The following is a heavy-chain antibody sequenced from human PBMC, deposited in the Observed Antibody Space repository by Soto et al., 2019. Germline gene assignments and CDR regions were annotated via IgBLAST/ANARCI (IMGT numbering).Heavy chain of an antibody. V-gene: IGHV4-59*01. CDR2: IYYSGST. Sequence: PSETLSLTCTVSGGSISSYYWTWIRQPPGKGLEWSGYIYYSGSTNYNPPLKSRVTISVDTSNTQFPLKLSSATAADTAVYYCARSSQSTVTTFAYWGQGTLVTVSS. D-gene: IGHD4-17*01. CDR1: GGSISSYY. J-gene: IGHJ4*02. CDR3: ARSSQSTVTTFAY.